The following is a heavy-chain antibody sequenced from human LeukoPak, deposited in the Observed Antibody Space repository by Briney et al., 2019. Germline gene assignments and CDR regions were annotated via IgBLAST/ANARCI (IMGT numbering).Heavy chain of an antibody. Sequence: SETLSLTCTVSGGSISSYYWSWIRQPPGKGLEWIGYIYYSGSTNYNPSLKSRFTISVDTSKNQFSLKLSSVTAADTAVYYCARSPYGDYPMDVWGKGTTVTVSS. J-gene: IGHJ6*03. CDR2: IYYSGST. CDR3: ARSPYGDYPMDV. D-gene: IGHD4-17*01. V-gene: IGHV4-59*01. CDR1: GGSISSYY.